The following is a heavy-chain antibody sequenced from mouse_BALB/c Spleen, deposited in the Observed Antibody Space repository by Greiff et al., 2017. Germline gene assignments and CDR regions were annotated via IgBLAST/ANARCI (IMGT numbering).Heavy chain of an antibody. V-gene: IGHV5-6*01. CDR2: ISSGGSYT. D-gene: IGHD2-2*01. J-gene: IGHJ4*01. Sequence: EVKLVESGGDLVKPGGSLKLSCAASGFTFSSYGMSWVRQTPDKRLEWVATISSGGSYTYYPDSVKGRFTISRDNAKNTLYLQMSSLKSEDTAMYYCARYGYDGGDYWGQGTSVTVSS. CDR3: ARYGYDGGDY. CDR1: GFTFSSYG.